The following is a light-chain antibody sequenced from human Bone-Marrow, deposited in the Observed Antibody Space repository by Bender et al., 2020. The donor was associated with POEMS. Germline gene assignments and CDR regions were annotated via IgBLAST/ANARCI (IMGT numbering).Light chain of an antibody. CDR3: PSSTATTLIP. CDR1: SSDVGGYRD. CDR2: DVF. J-gene: IGLJ2*01. V-gene: IGLV2-11*01. Sequence: QSALTQPRSVSGSPGQSVTISCTGTSSDVGGYRDGSWYQHHPGKAPQLLIYDVFSRPSEGSDRLSGSNSGNTASLPISALQAEYEPDYYCPSSTATTLIPFGGGTRLTVL.